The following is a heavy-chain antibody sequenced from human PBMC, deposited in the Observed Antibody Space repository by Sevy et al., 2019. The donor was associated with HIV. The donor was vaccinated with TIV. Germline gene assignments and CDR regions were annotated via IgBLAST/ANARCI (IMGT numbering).Heavy chain of an antibody. D-gene: IGHD2-2*01. Sequence: SETLSLTCTVSGGSISSYYWSWIRQPPGKGLEWIGYIYYSGSTNYNPSLKSRVTISVDTSKNQFSLKLSSVTAADTALYYCARAELGYCSSTSCYDGWFDPWGQGTLVTVSS. J-gene: IGHJ5*02. CDR1: GGSISSYY. CDR2: IYYSGST. V-gene: IGHV4-59*01. CDR3: ARAELGYCSSTSCYDGWFDP.